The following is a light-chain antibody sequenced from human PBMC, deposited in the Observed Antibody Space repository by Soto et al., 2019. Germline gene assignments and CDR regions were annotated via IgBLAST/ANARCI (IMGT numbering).Light chain of an antibody. CDR2: GAS. CDR1: QGIRDD. V-gene: IGKV1-27*01. J-gene: IGKJ1*01. Sequence: IQMTQSPSSLSASIGDIVTITCRASQGIRDDLGWYRQRPGKVPKLLISGASTLQSGVPSRFSGSGSGTDFTLTISSLQPEDVATYYCQKYNSAPQTFGQGTKVDIK. CDR3: QKYNSAPQT.